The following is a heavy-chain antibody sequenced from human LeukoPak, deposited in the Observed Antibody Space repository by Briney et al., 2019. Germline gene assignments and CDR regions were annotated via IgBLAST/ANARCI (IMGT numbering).Heavy chain of an antibody. J-gene: IGHJ5*02. CDR1: GGSFSGYY. CDR3: ARGGGYSYAPLYNWFDP. Sequence: SETLSLTCAVYGGSFSGYYWSWIRQPPGKGLEWIGSIYYSGSTYYNPSLKSRVTISVDTSKNQFSLKLSSVTAADTAVYYCARGGGYSYAPLYNWFDPWGQGTLVTVSS. D-gene: IGHD5-18*01. CDR2: IYYSGST. V-gene: IGHV4-34*01.